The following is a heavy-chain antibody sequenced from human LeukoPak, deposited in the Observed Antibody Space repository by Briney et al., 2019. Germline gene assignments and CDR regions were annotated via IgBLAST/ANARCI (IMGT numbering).Heavy chain of an antibody. D-gene: IGHD6-19*01. CDR3: ARSGYSSGWPTHFDY. V-gene: IGHV4-59*01. Sequence: SETLSLTCSVSGGSITTYYWSWIRQPSGKGLEWIGYIYYSGGTNYNPSLKSRVTISVDTSNSQFSLKLNSVTAVDTAVYYCARSGYSSGWPTHFDYWGQGTLVTVSS. J-gene: IGHJ4*02. CDR2: IYYSGGT. CDR1: GGSITTYY.